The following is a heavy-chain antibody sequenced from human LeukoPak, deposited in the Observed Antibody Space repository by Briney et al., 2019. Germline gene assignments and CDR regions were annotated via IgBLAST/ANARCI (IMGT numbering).Heavy chain of an antibody. CDR3: ARGVGDHPLFDY. CDR2: ISNDGNNK. J-gene: IGHJ4*02. CDR1: GFPFSSYG. D-gene: IGHD2-21*02. Sequence: GGSLRLSCAASGFPFSSYGMHWVRQAPGKGLEWVAAISNDGNNKFYADSVKGRFTISRDNAKNSLYLQMNSLRAEDTAVYYCARGVGDHPLFDYWGQGTLVTVSS. V-gene: IGHV3-30*03.